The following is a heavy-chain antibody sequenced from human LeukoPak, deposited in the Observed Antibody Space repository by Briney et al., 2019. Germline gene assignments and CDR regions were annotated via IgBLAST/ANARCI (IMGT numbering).Heavy chain of an antibody. V-gene: IGHV3-30-3*01. J-gene: IGHJ4*02. Sequence: GRSLRLSCAASGFTFSSYAMHWVRQAPGKGLEWVAVISYDGSNKYYADSVKGRFTISRDNSKNTLYLQMNSLRAEDTAVYYCAKAPEYYLHDYWGQGTLVTVSS. CDR3: AKAPEYYLHDY. D-gene: IGHD3-10*01. CDR1: GFTFSSYA. CDR2: ISYDGSNK.